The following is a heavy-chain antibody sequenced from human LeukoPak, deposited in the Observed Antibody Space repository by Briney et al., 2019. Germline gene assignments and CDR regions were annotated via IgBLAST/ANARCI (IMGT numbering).Heavy chain of an antibody. D-gene: IGHD3-3*01. CDR2: IKHDGSEK. CDR1: GFTFSSYW. Sequence: GGSLRLSCAASGFTFSSYWMSWVRQAPGKGLEWVANIKHDGSEKYYLDSVKGRFTISRDNAKNSLYLQMNSLRADDTAAYYCARSARLMKGVVEVTALDDWGQGTLVTVSS. V-gene: IGHV3-7*01. CDR3: ARSARLMKGVVEVTALDD. J-gene: IGHJ4*02.